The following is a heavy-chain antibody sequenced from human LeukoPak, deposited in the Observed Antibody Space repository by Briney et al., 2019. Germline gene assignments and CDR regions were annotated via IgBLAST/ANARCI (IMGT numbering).Heavy chain of an antibody. V-gene: IGHV3-48*04. CDR3: AELGITMIGGV. D-gene: IGHD3-10*02. J-gene: IGHJ6*04. Sequence: GGSLRLSCAASGFTFSSYGMSWVRQAPGKGLEWVSYISSSGSTIYYADSVKGRFTISRDNAKNSLYLQMDSLRAEDTAVYYCAELGITMIGGVWGKGTTVTISS. CDR2: ISSSGSTI. CDR1: GFTFSSYG.